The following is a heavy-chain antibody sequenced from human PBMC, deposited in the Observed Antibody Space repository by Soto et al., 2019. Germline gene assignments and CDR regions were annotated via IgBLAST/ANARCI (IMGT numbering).Heavy chain of an antibody. Sequence: QMQLQQWGAGLLKASETLSLTCSVSGGSFSGYYLAWIRQPPGKGLEWIGEINHAGSTKYHPSLTSRVVLSVDLSTTHFSLRLRSVTAADTAVYFCARQSGPAYRYGMDIWGQGTTVTVSS. D-gene: IGHD1-1*01. J-gene: IGHJ6*02. CDR2: INHAGST. CDR3: ARQSGPAYRYGMDI. CDR1: GGSFSGYY. V-gene: IGHV4-34*02.